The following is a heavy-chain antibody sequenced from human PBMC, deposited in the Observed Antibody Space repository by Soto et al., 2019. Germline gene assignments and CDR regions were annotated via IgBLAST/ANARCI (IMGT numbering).Heavy chain of an antibody. CDR3: ARGRGSGSYYSPRFYYYYGMDV. CDR1: GGTFSSYA. V-gene: IGHV1-69*13. Sequence: SVKVSCTASGGTFSSYAISWVRQAPGQGLEWMGGIIPIFGTANYAQKFQGRVTITADESTSTAYMEMSSLRSEDTAVYYCARGRGSGSYYSPRFYYYYGMDVWGQGTTVTVS. CDR2: IIPIFGTA. D-gene: IGHD3-10*01. J-gene: IGHJ6*02.